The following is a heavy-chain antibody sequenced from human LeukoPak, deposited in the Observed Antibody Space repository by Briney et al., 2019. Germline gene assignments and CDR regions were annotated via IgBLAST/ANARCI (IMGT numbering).Heavy chain of an antibody. CDR3: ARERTGVGGTDY. Sequence: SESLSLTCTVSGYSINSGYYWGWIRQPPGKGLEWIAIIYHSGSTYYNPSLKSRVTISVDTSKNQFSLKLSSVTAADTAVYYCARERTGVGGTDYWGQGTLVTVSS. J-gene: IGHJ4*02. D-gene: IGHD1-26*01. CDR2: IYHSGST. V-gene: IGHV4-38-2*02. CDR1: GYSINSGYY.